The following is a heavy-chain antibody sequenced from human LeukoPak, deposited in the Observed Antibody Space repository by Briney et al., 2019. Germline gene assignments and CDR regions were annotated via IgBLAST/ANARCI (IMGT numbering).Heavy chain of an antibody. CDR2: IYSGGST. J-gene: IGHJ6*02. CDR3: ARDQRRSLAAFAYYYGMDV. D-gene: IGHD3-16*01. Sequence: GGSLRLSCAASGFTVSSNYMSWLRQAPGKGLEGVSVIYSGGSTYYADSVKGRFTISRHNSKNTLYLQMNSLRAEDTAVYYCARDQRRSLAAFAYYYGMDVWGQGTTVTVSS. V-gene: IGHV3-53*04. CDR1: GFTVSSNY.